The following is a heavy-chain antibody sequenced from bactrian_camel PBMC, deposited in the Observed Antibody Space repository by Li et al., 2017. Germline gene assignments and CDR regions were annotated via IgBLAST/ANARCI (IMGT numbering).Heavy chain of an antibody. CDR2: ISGDGTNA. CDR1: GFTVSNVG. Sequence: QLVESGGGLVQPGGSLRLSCVASGFTVSNVGMHWVRQAPGKGLEWVARISGDGTNAWYTDPVKGRFTMSRDNALNTVSLQMNSLKTEDTAVYYCATRLTYGGSWYPPDFGYWGQGTQVTVS. V-gene: IGHV3S6*01. J-gene: IGHJ6*01. D-gene: IGHD6*01. CDR3: ATRLTYGGSWYPPDFGY.